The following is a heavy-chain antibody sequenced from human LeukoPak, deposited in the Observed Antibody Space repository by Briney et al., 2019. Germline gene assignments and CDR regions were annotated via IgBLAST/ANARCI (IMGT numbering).Heavy chain of an antibody. D-gene: IGHD2-15*01. V-gene: IGHV4-30-4*08. Sequence: LYLPCTVPGGSITTGVYYGTGSRQHPGQGLGWIGYIYDSGSTNYNPSLKSRVTMSIDTTTNHFSLKLSSVTAADTAVYYCARAPSGSASDGAFDLWGQGTMVTVSS. CDR3: ARAPSGSASDGAFDL. CDR1: GGSITTGVYY. CDR2: IYDSGST. J-gene: IGHJ3*01.